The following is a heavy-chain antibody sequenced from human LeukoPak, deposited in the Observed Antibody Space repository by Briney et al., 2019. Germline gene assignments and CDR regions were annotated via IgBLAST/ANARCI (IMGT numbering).Heavy chain of an antibody. Sequence: SVKVSCKASGGTFSSYAISWVRQAPGQGLEWMGGIIPIFGTANYAQKFQGRVTITADESTGTAYMELSSLRSEDTAVYYCARGDTKTLHDSPSYNYGMDVWGQGTTVTVSS. D-gene: IGHD3-22*01. CDR1: GGTFSSYA. CDR3: ARGDTKTLHDSPSYNYGMDV. V-gene: IGHV1-69*13. CDR2: IIPIFGTA. J-gene: IGHJ6*02.